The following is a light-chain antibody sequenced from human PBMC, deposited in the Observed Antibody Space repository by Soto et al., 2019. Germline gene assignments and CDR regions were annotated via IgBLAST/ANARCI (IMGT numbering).Light chain of an antibody. V-gene: IGKV1-9*01. J-gene: IGKJ4*01. Sequence: DIQLPQSPSFLSASVGDSVTITCRARQGISSNLAWYPQKPGKAPKLLIYAASTLQSGVPSRFSGSGSGTEFTLTISSLQPDDFATYYCQQYNNFPFTVGGGTKVDIK. CDR1: QGISSN. CDR2: AAS. CDR3: QQYNNFPFT.